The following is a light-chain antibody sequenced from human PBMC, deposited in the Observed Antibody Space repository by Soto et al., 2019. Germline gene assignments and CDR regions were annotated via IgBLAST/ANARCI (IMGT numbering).Light chain of an antibody. V-gene: IGKV1-13*02. CDR3: KLFNSYPLT. J-gene: IGKJ4*01. CDR1: QGISSA. CDR2: DAS. Sequence: AIQLTQSPSSLSASVGDRVTITCRASQGISSALAWYQQKPGKAPKLLIYDASSLESGVPSRFSDSGSGTDFTLSIGSLQPEDFATYNCKLFNSYPLTFGGGTKMEIK.